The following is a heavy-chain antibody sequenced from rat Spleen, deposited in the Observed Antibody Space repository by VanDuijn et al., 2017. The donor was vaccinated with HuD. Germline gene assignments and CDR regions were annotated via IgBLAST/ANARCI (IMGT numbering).Heavy chain of an antibody. V-gene: IGHV5-29*01. CDR3: ATDNYGFAY. CDR2: INFDGSGT. Sequence: EVQLVESDGGLVQPGRSMKLSCAASGFTFSNYDMAWVRQAPTKGLEWVASINFDGSGTYYRDSVKGRFTISRDNAKSTLYLQMDSLRSEDTAAYYCATDNYGFAYWVQGSLVTVSS. J-gene: IGHJ3*01. D-gene: IGHD1-11*01. CDR1: GFTFSNYD.